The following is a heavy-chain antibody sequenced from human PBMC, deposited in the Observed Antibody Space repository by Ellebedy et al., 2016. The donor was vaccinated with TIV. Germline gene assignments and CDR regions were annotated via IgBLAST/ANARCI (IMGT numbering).Heavy chain of an antibody. CDR1: GFTFSSYW. CDR3: ARGLYCSSTSCYTAYYYYYMDV. Sequence: GGSLRLXCAASGFTFSSYWMSWVRQAPGKGLEWVANIKQDGSEKYYVDSVKGRFTISRDNAKNSLYLQMNSLRAEDTAVYYCARGLYCSSTSCYTAYYYYYMDVWGKGTTVTVSS. V-gene: IGHV3-7*04. J-gene: IGHJ6*03. CDR2: IKQDGSEK. D-gene: IGHD2-2*02.